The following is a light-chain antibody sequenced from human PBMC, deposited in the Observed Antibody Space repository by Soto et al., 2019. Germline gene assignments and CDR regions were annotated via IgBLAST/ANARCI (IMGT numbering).Light chain of an antibody. CDR3: QQLNSYPL. J-gene: IGKJ4*01. Sequence: DIQSTQSPSFLSASVGDRVTITCRASQGISSYLAWYQQKPGKAPKLLIYAASTLQSGVPSRFSGSGSGTEFTLTISSLQPEDFATYYCQQLNSYPLFGGGTKVDIK. V-gene: IGKV1-9*01. CDR2: AAS. CDR1: QGISSY.